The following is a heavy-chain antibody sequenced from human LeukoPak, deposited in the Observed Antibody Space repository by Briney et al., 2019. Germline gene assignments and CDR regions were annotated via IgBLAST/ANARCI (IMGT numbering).Heavy chain of an antibody. Sequence: GGSLRLSCAASGFTFSNYWMHWVRQAPGKGLLWVSRIISSGSSTNYADSVKGRFTISRDNAKNTLYLQMNSLRAEDTAVYYCVKKGGFEEDAAFDIWGQGTMVTVSS. V-gene: IGHV3-74*01. CDR1: GFTFSNYW. D-gene: IGHD3-16*01. CDR2: IISSGSST. J-gene: IGHJ3*02. CDR3: VKKGGFEEDAAFDI.